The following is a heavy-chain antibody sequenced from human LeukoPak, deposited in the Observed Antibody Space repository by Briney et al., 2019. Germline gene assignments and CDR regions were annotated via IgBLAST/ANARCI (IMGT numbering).Heavy chain of an antibody. J-gene: IGHJ4*02. CDR1: RFTLTRYS. D-gene: IGHD1-26*01. CDR2: ISSHGNYI. V-gene: IGHV3-21*01. Sequence: PGRSLSLSCAGSRFTLTRYSLNGVRQAPGKGLELVSCISSHGNYIYYADSVKGRFTVSREDATNSVFLEMNSLRAEDTGIYYCARDGQWDLTYYLDYWGQGILVSVSS. CDR3: ARDGQWDLTYYLDY.